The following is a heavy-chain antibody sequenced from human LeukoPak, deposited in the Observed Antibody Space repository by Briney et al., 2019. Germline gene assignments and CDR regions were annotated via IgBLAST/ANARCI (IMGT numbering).Heavy chain of an antibody. Sequence: LSGGSLRLSRAPSGFTFSSYAVHSVSQPPGKWRELGEVLLHEGSNKYHAHPRECLRTIPTVNSKNTLYLQMNSLRAEDTAVYYCAREPRLVAAFDIWGQGTMVTVSS. J-gene: IGHJ3*02. CDR2: LLHEGSNK. CDR1: GFTFSSYA. CDR3: AREPRLVAAFDI. D-gene: IGHD2-8*02. V-gene: IGHV3-30*04.